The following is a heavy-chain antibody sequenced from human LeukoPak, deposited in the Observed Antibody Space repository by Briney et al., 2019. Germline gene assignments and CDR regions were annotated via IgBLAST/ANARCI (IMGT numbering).Heavy chain of an antibody. CDR2: IFAGGNT. V-gene: IGHV3-66*02. CDR3: ARASSYRFDP. CDR1: GITVGSSY. Sequence: GGSLRLSCAASGITVGSSYMIWVRQAPGKGLEWASVIFAGGNTYYSDSVQGRFTISRDNSKNTVYLQMNSLRPEDTAIYYCARASSYRFDPWGQGTLVTVSS. D-gene: IGHD2-21*01. J-gene: IGHJ5*02.